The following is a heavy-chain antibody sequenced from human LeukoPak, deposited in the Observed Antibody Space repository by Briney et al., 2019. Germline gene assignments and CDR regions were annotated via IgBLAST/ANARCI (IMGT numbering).Heavy chain of an antibody. CDR3: ARHVGFRENDAFDV. CDR2: INHRGTT. Sequence: SETLSLTCAVYGGSFNVYFWSWIRQPPGKGLEWIGEINHRGTTNYNPSLKTRVTISVDTSKNQLSLKLNSVTAADTAVYYCARHVGFRENDAFDVWGQGTMVTVSP. V-gene: IGHV4-34*01. J-gene: IGHJ3*01. D-gene: IGHD3-10*01. CDR1: GGSFNVYF.